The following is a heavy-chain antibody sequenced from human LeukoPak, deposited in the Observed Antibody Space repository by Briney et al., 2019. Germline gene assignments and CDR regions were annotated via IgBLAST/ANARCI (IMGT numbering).Heavy chain of an antibody. CDR3: ARDAGHYGMDV. D-gene: IGHD6-13*01. CDR2: IYYSGST. V-gene: IGHV4-59*01. J-gene: IGHJ6*02. Sequence: SETLSLTCTVSGGSISSYYWSWIRQPPGKGLEWIGYIYYSGSTNYNPSLKSRVTISVDTSKNQFSLKLSSVTAADTAVYYCARDAGHYGMDVWGQGITVTVSS. CDR1: GGSISSYY.